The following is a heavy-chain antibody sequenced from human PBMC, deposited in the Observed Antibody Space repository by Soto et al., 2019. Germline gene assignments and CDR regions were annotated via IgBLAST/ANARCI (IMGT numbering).Heavy chain of an antibody. D-gene: IGHD3-9*01. J-gene: IGHJ6*02. CDR1: GFTFSDYY. CDR2: ISSSSSYT. V-gene: IGHV3-11*05. Sequence: QVQLVESGGGLVKPGGSLRLSCAASGFTFSDYYMSWIRQAPGKGLEWVSYISSSSSYTNYADSVKGRFTISRDNAKNSLSLQMNSLRAEDTAVYYCVRDRLDYGMDVWGQGTAVTVSS. CDR3: VRDRLDYGMDV.